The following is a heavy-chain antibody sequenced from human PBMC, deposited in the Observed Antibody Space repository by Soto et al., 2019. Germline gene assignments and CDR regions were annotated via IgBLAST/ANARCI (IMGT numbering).Heavy chain of an antibody. J-gene: IGHJ4*02. CDR2: IDHSGST. CDR1: GGSISSSNW. D-gene: IGHD6-19*01. Sequence: QVQLQESGPGLVKPSGTLSLTCAVSGGSISSSNWWNWVRQPPGKGLEWIGEIDHSGSTNYNPSLKSRVTISVDKSKIHVSLKLSSVTAADTAVYYCARAPAIAVAGTLDYWGQGTLVTVSS. V-gene: IGHV4-4*02. CDR3: ARAPAIAVAGTLDY.